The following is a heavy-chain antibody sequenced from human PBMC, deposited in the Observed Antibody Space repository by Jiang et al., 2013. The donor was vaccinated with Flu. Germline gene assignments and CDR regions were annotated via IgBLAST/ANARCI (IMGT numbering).Heavy chain of an antibody. CDR2: IYYSGST. Sequence: PGLVKPSETLSLTCTVSGGSISSYYWSWIRQPPGKGLEWIGYIYYSGSTYYNPSLKSRVTISVDTSKNQFSLKLSSVTAADTAVYYCARHSFDSDYWGQGTLVTVSS. D-gene: IGHD3-9*01. CDR1: GGSISSYY. V-gene: IGHV4-59*04. CDR3: ARHSFDSDY. J-gene: IGHJ4*02.